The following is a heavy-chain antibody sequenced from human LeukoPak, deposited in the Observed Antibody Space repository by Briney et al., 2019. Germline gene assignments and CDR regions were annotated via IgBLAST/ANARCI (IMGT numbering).Heavy chain of an antibody. D-gene: IGHD3-3*01. CDR3: AREIYDFGYYYYYYMDV. J-gene: IGHJ6*03. CDR2: INAGNGNT. CDR1: GYTFTSYA. Sequence: GASVKVSCKASGYTFTSYAMHWVRQAPGQRLEWMGWINAGNGNTKYSQKFQGRVTITADESTSTAYMELSSLRSENTAVYYCAREIYDFGYYYYYYMDVWGKGTTVTVSS. V-gene: IGHV1-3*01.